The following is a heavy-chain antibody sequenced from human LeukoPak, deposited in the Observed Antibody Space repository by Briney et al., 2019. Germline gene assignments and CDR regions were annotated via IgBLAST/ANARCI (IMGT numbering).Heavy chain of an antibody. V-gene: IGHV4-34*01. CDR3: ASYVWGSYRPFDY. D-gene: IGHD3-16*02. CDR1: GGSFSGYY. Sequence: PSETLSLTCAVYGGSFSGYYWSWIRQPPGKGLGWIGEINHSGSTNYNPSLKSRVTISVDTSKNQFSLKLSSVTAADTAVYYCASYVWGSYRPFDYWGQGTLVTVSS. CDR2: INHSGST. J-gene: IGHJ4*02.